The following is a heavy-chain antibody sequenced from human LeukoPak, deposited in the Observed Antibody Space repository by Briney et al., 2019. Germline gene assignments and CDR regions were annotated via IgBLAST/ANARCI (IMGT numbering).Heavy chain of an antibody. CDR2: IYYSGST. J-gene: IGHJ4*02. D-gene: IGHD6-13*01. CDR3: ARGSSSWYGPLSDY. V-gene: IGHV4-59*12. CDR1: GGSISSYY. Sequence: SETLSLTCTVSGGSISSYYWSWIRQPPGKGLEWIGYIYYSGSTNYNPSLKSRVTISVDTSKNQFSLKLSSVTAADTAVYYCARGSSSWYGPLSDYWGQGTLVTVSS.